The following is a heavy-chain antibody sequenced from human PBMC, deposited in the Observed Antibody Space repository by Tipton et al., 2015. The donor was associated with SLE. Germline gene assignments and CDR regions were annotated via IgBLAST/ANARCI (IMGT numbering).Heavy chain of an antibody. V-gene: IGHV4-39*07. CDR3: ARYMGYCTTTGCPGWFDP. Sequence: TLSLTCSVSGDSISDSTYYWGWIRQPPGKGLEWIGNIYYRGSAYYNPSLKSRVTISVDTSKNQFSLKLSSVTAADTAVYYCARYMGYCTTTGCPGWFDPWGQGTLVTVSS. CDR1: GDSISDSTYY. CDR2: IYYRGSA. J-gene: IGHJ5*02. D-gene: IGHD2-2*01.